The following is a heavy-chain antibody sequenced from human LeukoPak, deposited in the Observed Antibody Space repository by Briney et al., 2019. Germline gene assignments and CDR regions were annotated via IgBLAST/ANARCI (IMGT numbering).Heavy chain of an antibody. CDR2: IKTDGSET. V-gene: IGHV3-7*01. Sequence: GGSLRLSCAASGFSFSSYWMGWVRQAPGKGLACVANIKTDGSETYYVDSVKGRFTISRDNAKNSLFLQMNSLRAEDTAIYYCVSAIRGSPIDYWGQGTLVSVPS. D-gene: IGHD3-10*01. CDR3: VSAIRGSPIDY. J-gene: IGHJ4*02. CDR1: GFSFSSYW.